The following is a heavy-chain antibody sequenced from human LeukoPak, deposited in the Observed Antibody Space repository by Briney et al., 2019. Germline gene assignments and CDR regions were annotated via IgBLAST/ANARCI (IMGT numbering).Heavy chain of an antibody. D-gene: IGHD1-26*01. CDR3: ARDLAWDLDY. Sequence: PGGPLRLSCAASGFPFSSYAMHWVRQAPGKGLEWVAVISCEGSNKYYADSVKGRFTISRDNSKNTLYLQMNSLRAEDTAVYYCARDLAWDLDYWGQGTLVTVSS. J-gene: IGHJ4*02. V-gene: IGHV3-30-3*01. CDR2: ISCEGSNK. CDR1: GFPFSSYA.